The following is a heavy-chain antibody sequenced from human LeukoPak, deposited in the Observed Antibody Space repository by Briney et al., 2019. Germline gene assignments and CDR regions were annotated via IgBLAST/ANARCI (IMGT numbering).Heavy chain of an antibody. J-gene: IGHJ4*02. V-gene: IGHV3-7*01. D-gene: IGHD3-10*01. Sequence: GGSLRLSCAASGFTFSSYWMSWVRQAPGKGLEWVANIKQDGSGKYYVDSVKGRFTISRDNAKNSLYLQMNSLRAEDTAVYYCAREFGYYYGSGTDRGEFDYWGQGTLVTVSS. CDR1: GFTFSSYW. CDR3: AREFGYYYGSGTDRGEFDY. CDR2: IKQDGSGK.